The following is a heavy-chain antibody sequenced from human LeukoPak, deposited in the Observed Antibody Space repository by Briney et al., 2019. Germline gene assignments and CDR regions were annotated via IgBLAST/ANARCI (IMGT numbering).Heavy chain of an antibody. CDR1: GFTFSSYA. Sequence: GGSLRLSCAASGFTFSSYAMNWVRQAPGRGLEWVSGFSGSGGTTYYADSVKGRFTITRDNSKNTLYLQMNSLRAEDTAVYYCANGNRCTSPNCLGYYYFYMDVWGKGTTVTVSS. V-gene: IGHV3-23*01. CDR3: ANGNRCTSPNCLGYYYFYMDV. D-gene: IGHD2-8*01. CDR2: FSGSGGTT. J-gene: IGHJ6*03.